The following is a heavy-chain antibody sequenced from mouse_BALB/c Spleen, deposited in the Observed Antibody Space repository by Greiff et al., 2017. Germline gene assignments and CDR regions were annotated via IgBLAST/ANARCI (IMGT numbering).Heavy chain of an antibody. V-gene: IGHV1-7*01. CDR1: GYTFTSYW. D-gene: IGHD1-1*02. CDR3: TKNDRGTGYAMDY. Sequence: QVQLQQSGAELAKPGASVKMSCKASGYTFTSYWMHWVNQRPGQGLDWIGYINPSTGYTEYNQKFKDKATLTADKSSSTAYMQRSSLTSEASAVYYGTKNDRGTGYAMDYWGQGTSVTVSS. J-gene: IGHJ4*01. CDR2: INPSTGYT.